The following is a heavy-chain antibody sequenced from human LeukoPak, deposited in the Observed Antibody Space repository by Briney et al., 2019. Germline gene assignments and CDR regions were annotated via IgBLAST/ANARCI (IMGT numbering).Heavy chain of an antibody. CDR3: AIHDSSRDYNFDY. D-gene: IGHD3-22*01. CDR1: GYTFTSYD. J-gene: IGHJ4*02. V-gene: IGHV1-8*01. Sequence: APVKVSCKASGYTFTSYDFNWVRQATGQRPEWMGWMSPNSGDTGYAQKFQDRVTMTRNTSISTAYMELSSLRSEDTAVYYCAIHDSSRDYNFDYWGQGTLVTVSS. CDR2: MSPNSGDT.